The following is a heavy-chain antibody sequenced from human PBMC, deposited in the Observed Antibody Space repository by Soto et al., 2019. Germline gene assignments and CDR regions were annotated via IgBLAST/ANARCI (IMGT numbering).Heavy chain of an antibody. D-gene: IGHD4-4*01. Sequence: SETLSLTCAVYGGSFSGYYWSWIRQPPGKGLEWIGEINHSGSTNYNPPLKSRVTISVDTSKNQFSLKLSSVTAADTAVYYCASPQRQYDAFDIWGQGTMVTVSS. CDR2: INHSGST. CDR3: ASPQRQYDAFDI. CDR1: GGSFSGYY. J-gene: IGHJ3*02. V-gene: IGHV4-34*01.